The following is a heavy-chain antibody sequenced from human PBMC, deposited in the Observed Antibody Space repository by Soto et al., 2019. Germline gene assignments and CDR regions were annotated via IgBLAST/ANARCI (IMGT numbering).Heavy chain of an antibody. CDR3: ARDYNGDYLDY. CDR1: AFTFSTYA. CDR2: ISYDGTNK. D-gene: IGHD1-1*01. V-gene: IGHV3-30-3*01. Sequence: VQLVESGGVVVQPGRSLRLSWAASAFTFSTYAMLCVRQAPCKGLEWVALISYDGTNKYYADSVKGRFTISRDNSKNTLYLQMHSLTAEDTAVYYCARDYNGDYLDYWGQGTMVTVSS. J-gene: IGHJ4*02.